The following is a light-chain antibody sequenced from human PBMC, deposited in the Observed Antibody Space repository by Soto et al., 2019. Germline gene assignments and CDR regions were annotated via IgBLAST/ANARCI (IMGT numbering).Light chain of an antibody. CDR2: DVS. CDR1: SRDIGGYNY. CDR3: CSYAGSYTSYV. V-gene: IGLV2-11*01. Sequence: QSALAQPRSVSGSPGQSVTISCTGTSRDIGGYNYVSWYQQHPGKATKLMIYDVSKRPSGVPDRFSGSKSGNTASLTIFGLQAEDEADYYCCSYAGSYTSYVFGTGTKVTVL. J-gene: IGLJ1*01.